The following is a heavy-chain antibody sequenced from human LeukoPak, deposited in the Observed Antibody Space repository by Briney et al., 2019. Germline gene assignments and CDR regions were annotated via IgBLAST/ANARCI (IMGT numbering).Heavy chain of an antibody. Sequence: GWSVRLSCVASGFTFSSYLMNWVRQAPGKGLEWVGSISSSSGCIYYADPVKGRFTISRDNAKNSLYLQMNSLRAEDTAVYYCASGRRSRRVFSWGQGTLVTVSS. CDR1: GFTFSSYL. CDR3: ASGRRSRRVFS. V-gene: IGHV3-21*01. J-gene: IGHJ4*02. CDR2: ISSSSGCI. D-gene: IGHD6-6*01.